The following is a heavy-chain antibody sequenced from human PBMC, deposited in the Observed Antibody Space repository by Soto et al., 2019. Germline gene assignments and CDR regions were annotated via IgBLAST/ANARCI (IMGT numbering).Heavy chain of an antibody. CDR1: GFSLSTSGVG. V-gene: IGHV2-5*02. J-gene: IGHJ1*01. D-gene: IGHD3-3*01. Sequence: QITLKESGPTLVKPTQTLTLTCTFSGFSLSTSGVGVGWIRQPPGKALEWLALIYWDDDKRYSPSLKSRLTITKDTSKIQVVLTMTNMDPVDTATYYCAQIYWAYYDFWSGQPDAHEHWGQGTLVTVSS. CDR2: IYWDDDK. CDR3: AQIYWAYYDFWSGQPDAHEH.